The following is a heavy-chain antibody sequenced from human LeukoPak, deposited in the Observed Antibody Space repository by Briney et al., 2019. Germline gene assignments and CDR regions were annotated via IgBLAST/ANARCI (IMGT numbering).Heavy chain of an antibody. J-gene: IGHJ4*02. D-gene: IGHD3-3*01. CDR3: ARSPFTIFGVPEYFDY. Sequence: SETLSLTCAVYGGSFSGYYWSWIRQPPGKGLEWIGDIDYSGSTNYNPSVKSRVTISVDRSKNQFSLKLSSVTAAAAAVYYCARSPFTIFGVPEYFDYWGQGTLVTVSS. CDR1: GGSFSGYY. CDR2: IDYSGST. V-gene: IGHV4-59*01.